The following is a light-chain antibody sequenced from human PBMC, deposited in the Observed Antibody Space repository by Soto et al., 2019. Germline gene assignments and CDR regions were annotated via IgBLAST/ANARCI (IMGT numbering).Light chain of an antibody. Sequence: EIVLTQSPGTLSLSPGERATLSCRASQSVSSSYLAWYQQKPGQAPRLLIYGASSRATGIPDRFSGSGSGTVFTLTISRLELEDFAGYYCQQYGSSSWTFGQGTKVEIK. J-gene: IGKJ1*01. CDR3: QQYGSSSWT. V-gene: IGKV3-20*01. CDR2: GAS. CDR1: QSVSSSY.